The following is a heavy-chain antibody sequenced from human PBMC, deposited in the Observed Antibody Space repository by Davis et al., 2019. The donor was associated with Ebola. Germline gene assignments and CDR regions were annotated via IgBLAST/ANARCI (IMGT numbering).Heavy chain of an antibody. CDR3: ASFRYSYGRYYFDY. CDR1: GGSFSGYY. CDR2: INHSGST. J-gene: IGHJ4*02. V-gene: IGHV4-34*01. D-gene: IGHD5-18*01. Sequence: GSLRLSCAVYGGSFSGYYWSWIRQPPGKGLEWIGEINHSGSTNYNPSLKSRVTISVDTSKNQFSLKLSSVTAADTAVYYCASFRYSYGRYYFDYWGQGTLVTVSS.